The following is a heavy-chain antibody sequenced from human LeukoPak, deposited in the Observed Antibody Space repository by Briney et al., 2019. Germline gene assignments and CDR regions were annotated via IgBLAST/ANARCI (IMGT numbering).Heavy chain of an antibody. Sequence: GGSLRLSCAASGFTFSSYAMSWVRQAPGKGLEWVSAISGSGGSTYYADSVKGRFTISRDNSKNTLYLQMNSLRAEVTAVYYCAKDFEGSGWYRQPPLDYWGQGTLVTVSS. CDR3: AKDFEGSGWYRQPPLDY. V-gene: IGHV3-23*01. CDR1: GFTFSSYA. J-gene: IGHJ4*02. D-gene: IGHD6-19*01. CDR2: ISGSGGST.